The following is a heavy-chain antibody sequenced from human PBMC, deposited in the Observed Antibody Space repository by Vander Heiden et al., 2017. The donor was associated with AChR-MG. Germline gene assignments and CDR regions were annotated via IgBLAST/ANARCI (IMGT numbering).Heavy chain of an antibody. CDR1: GFTFSFYW. CDR3: ARHAPNARSTPDY. CDR2: LKQDGSEK. D-gene: IGHD2-15*01. J-gene: IGHJ4*02. V-gene: IGHV3-7*01. Sequence: EVHLVESGGGLVQPGGSLRLSCAASGFTFSFYWMTWIRQGPRKGLEWVANLKQDGSEKYYMESVKGRFTISRDNARNSLYLQMSSLRAEDTAVYYCARHAPNARSTPDYWGQGTLVTVSS.